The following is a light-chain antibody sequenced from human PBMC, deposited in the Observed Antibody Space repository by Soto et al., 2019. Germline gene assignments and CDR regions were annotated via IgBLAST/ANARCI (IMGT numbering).Light chain of an antibody. CDR2: GAS. V-gene: IGKV3-11*01. Sequence: EIVLTQSPATLSLSPGERATLSCRASQSVSSFLAWYQQKPGQAPRLLIYGASNRAPGTPARFSGSGAGTDFSRTISSLEREDFAVYYYQERSTWYTFGQGTKLEIK. CDR1: QSVSSF. J-gene: IGKJ2*01. CDR3: QERSTWYT.